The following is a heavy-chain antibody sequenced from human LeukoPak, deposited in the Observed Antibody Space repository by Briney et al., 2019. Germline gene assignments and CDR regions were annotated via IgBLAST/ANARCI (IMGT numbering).Heavy chain of an antibody. D-gene: IGHD2-15*01. V-gene: IGHV4-34*01. Sequence: SETLSLTCAFYGGSFSGYYWSWIRQPPGKGLGWIGEINHSGSTNYHPSLKSRVTISVDTSKNQFSLKLSSVTAADTAVYYCARAGGRGWFDPWGQGTLVTVSS. CDR3: ARAGGRGWFDP. CDR1: GGSFSGYY. CDR2: INHSGST. J-gene: IGHJ5*02.